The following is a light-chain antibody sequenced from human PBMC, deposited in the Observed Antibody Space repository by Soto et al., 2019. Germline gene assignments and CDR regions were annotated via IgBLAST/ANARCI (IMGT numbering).Light chain of an antibody. V-gene: IGKV1-5*03. CDR3: QRYKSDSGT. J-gene: IGKJ1*01. CDR2: KAS. CDR1: QSISSW. Sequence: EIQMTENHRSRAAYGSGRAPDHCRASQSISSWLAWYQQKPGKAPNLLIYKASTLESGVPSRFSGSGSGTECTLTISCLQPDGIATDYCQRYKSDSGTCGEGTKVDIK.